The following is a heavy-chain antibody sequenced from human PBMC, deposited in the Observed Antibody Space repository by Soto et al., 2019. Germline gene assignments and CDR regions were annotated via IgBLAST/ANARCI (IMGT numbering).Heavy chain of an antibody. V-gene: IGHV4-31*03. D-gene: IGHD3-22*01. J-gene: IGHJ5*02. CDR3: ARERIVVVINENWFDP. Sequence: PSETLSLTCTVSGGSISSGGYYWSWIRQHPGKGLEWIGYIYYSGSTYYNPSLKSRVTISVDTSKNQFSLKLSSVTAADTAVYYCARERIVVVINENWFDPWGQGTLVTVSS. CDR2: IYYSGST. CDR1: GGSISSGGYY.